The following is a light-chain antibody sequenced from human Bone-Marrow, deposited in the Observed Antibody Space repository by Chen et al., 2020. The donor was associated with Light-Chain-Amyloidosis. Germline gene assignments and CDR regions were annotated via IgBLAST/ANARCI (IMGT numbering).Light chain of an antibody. CDR3: SSFTSSTTVV. Sequence: QSALTQPASVSGSPGQSITISCTGTSSDVGGYKFVSWYQQHPGKAPKDVIFDVSNRPSGVSDRFSGSKSGNTASLTISGLQAEDEADYYCSSFTSSTTVVFGGGTKVTVL. CDR2: DVS. CDR1: SSDVGGYKF. V-gene: IGLV2-14*03. J-gene: IGLJ2*01.